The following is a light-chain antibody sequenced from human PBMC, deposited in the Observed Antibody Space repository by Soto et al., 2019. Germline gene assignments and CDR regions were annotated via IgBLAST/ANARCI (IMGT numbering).Light chain of an antibody. CDR3: QKYGSSPRT. Sequence: EIVLTQSPGTLSLSPGERATLSCRASQSVNGNYLAWYQQKPGQAPRLLIYGASSRATGIPDRFSGSGSGTDFTLTISRLEPEDFVVYYCQKYGSSPRTFGQGTKVEIK. J-gene: IGKJ1*01. CDR1: QSVNGNY. V-gene: IGKV3-20*01. CDR2: GAS.